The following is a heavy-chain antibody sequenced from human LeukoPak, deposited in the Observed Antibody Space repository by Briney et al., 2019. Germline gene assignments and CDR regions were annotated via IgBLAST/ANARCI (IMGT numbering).Heavy chain of an antibody. V-gene: IGHV4-38-2*02. CDR3: ARARVLYYYYYYMDV. Sequence: SETLSLTCTVSGYSISSGYYWGWIRQPPGKGLEWIGIIYHSGRTDYNPSLKSRVTISVDTSKNQFSLKLSSVTAADTAVYYCARARVLYYYYYYMDVWGKGTTVTVSS. D-gene: IGHD3-10*01. CDR1: GYSISSGYY. CDR2: IYHSGRT. J-gene: IGHJ6*03.